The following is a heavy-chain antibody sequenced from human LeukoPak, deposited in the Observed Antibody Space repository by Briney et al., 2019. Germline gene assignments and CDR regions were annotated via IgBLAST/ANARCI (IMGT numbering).Heavy chain of an antibody. J-gene: IGHJ4*02. CDR1: GGSISSYY. D-gene: IGHD2-2*01. CDR3: AREYGPAAMFDY. CDR2: IYYSGST. V-gene: IGHV4-59*01. Sequence: SETLSLTCTVSGGSISSYYWSWIRQPPGKGLEWIGYIYYSGSTNYNPSLKSRVTISVDTSKYQFSLKLSSVTAADTAVYYCAREYGPAAMFDYWGQGTLVTVSS.